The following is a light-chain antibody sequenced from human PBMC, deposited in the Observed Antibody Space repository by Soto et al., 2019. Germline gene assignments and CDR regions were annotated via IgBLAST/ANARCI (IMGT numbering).Light chain of an antibody. CDR2: VAS. CDR3: QQYNVWPLT. V-gene: IGKV3-15*01. J-gene: IGKJ4*01. Sequence: RVTTQSPATLSVSPGERATLSCRASQSVSSNLAWYQQKPGQTPKLLIYVASTRATGIPARFSGSGSGTEFTLTISSLQSEDFAVYYCQQYNVWPLTFGGGTKVEFK. CDR1: QSVSSN.